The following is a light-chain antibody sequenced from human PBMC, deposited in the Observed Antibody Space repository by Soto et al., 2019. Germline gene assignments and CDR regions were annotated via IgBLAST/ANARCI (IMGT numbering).Light chain of an antibody. CDR1: QSVTVN. Sequence: EIVMTQSPATLSLSPGERATLSCRASQSVTVNLAWYQQKPGQAPRLLIYRASTRATGIPARFSAGGSGTEFTLPISSLQSEDFAVYICQQYNDWPPRWTFGQGTKVEIK. CDR2: RAS. J-gene: IGKJ1*01. V-gene: IGKV3-15*01. CDR3: QQYNDWPPRWT.